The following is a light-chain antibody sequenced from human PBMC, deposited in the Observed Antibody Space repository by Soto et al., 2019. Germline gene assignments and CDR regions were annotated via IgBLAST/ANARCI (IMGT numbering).Light chain of an antibody. J-gene: IGLJ1*01. CDR3: FSYANSRTWGYV. Sequence: QSVLTQPHSVSGSPGQSVTISCTGTNSDVGRYNSVSWYQQLPGKAPQLIISAVRQRPSGVPDRFSGSKSGNTASLTISGLQTDDEADYYCFSYANSRTWGYVFGTGTKVTVL. CDR2: AVR. V-gene: IGLV2-11*01. CDR1: NSDVGRYNS.